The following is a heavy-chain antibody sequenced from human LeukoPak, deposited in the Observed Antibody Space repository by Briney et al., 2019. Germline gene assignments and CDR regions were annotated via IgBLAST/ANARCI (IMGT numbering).Heavy chain of an antibody. V-gene: IGHV4-34*01. D-gene: IGHD3-10*01. CDR2: INHSGST. CDR1: GGSFSGYY. CDR3: ARRRSGSYLYYYYYMDV. J-gene: IGHJ6*03. Sequence: SETLSLTCAVYGGSFSGYYWSWIRQPPGKGLEWIGEINHSGSTNYNPSLKSRVTISVDTSKNQFSLKLSSVTAADTAVYYCARRRSGSYLYYYYYMDVWGKGTTVTISS.